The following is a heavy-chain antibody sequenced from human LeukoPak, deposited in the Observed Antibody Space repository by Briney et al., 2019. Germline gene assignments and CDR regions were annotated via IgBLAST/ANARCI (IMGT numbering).Heavy chain of an antibody. J-gene: IGHJ6*02. CDR3: ARGGAYYDFWSGRNYGMDV. D-gene: IGHD3-3*01. CDR2: INPNSGGT. V-gene: IGHV1-2*02. CDR1: GYTFTGYY. Sequence: ASVKVSCKASGYTFTGYYMHWVRQAPGQGLEWMGWINPNSGGTNYAQKFQGRVTMTRDTSISTAYMELSRLRSDDTAVYYCARGGAYYDFWSGRNYGMDVWGQGTTVTVSS.